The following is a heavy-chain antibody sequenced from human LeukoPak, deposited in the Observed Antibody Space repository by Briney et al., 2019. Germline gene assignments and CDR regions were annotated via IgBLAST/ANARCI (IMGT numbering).Heavy chain of an antibody. CDR1: GFTFSSYW. CDR2: INSDGSST. CDR3: ARVIGYSSSWNSAFDI. V-gene: IGHV3-74*01. D-gene: IGHD6-13*01. Sequence: GGSLRLSCAASGFTFSSYWMHWVRQAPGKGLVWVSRINSDGSSTSYADSVKGRFTISRDNAKNTLYLQVNSLRAEGTAVCYCARVIGYSSSWNSAFDIWGQGTMVTVSS. J-gene: IGHJ3*02.